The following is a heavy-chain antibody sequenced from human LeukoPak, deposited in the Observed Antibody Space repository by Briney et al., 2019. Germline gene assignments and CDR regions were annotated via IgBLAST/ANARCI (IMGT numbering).Heavy chain of an antibody. CDR2: ISSSSSYI. D-gene: IGHD2-15*01. CDR1: GFTFSSYS. CDR3: ARDSCGSCYSGMLGY. V-gene: IGHV3-21*01. Sequence: PGGSLRLSCAASGFTFSSYSMNWVRQAPGKGLEWVSSISSSSSYIYYADSVKGRFTISRDNSKNTLYLQMNSLRAEDTAVYYCARDSCGSCYSGMLGYWGQGTLVTVSS. J-gene: IGHJ4*02.